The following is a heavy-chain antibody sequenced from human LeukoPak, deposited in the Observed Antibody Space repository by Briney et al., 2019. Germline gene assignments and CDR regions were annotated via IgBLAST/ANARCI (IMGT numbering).Heavy chain of an antibody. CDR2: IIPIFGTA. J-gene: IGHJ4*02. D-gene: IGHD6-6*01. V-gene: IGHV1-69*13. CDR1: GGTFSSYA. CDR3: ARDRGAARSLDY. Sequence: GASVKVSCKASGGTFSSYAISWVRQAPGQGLEWMGGIIPIFGTANYAQKFQGRVTITADESTSTAYMELSRLRSDDTAVYYCARDRGAARSLDYWGQGTLVTVSS.